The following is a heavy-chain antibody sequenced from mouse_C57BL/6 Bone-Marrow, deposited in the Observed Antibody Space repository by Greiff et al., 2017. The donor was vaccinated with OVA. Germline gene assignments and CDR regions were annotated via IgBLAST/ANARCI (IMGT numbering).Heavy chain of an antibody. J-gene: IGHJ3*01. V-gene: IGHV7-3*01. Sequence: EVKLMESGGGLVQPGGSLSLSCAASGFTFTDYYMSWVRQPPGKALEWLGFIRNKANGYTTEYSASVKGRFTISRDNSQSILYLQMNALRAEDSATYYCASDGNFAWLAYWGQGTLVTVSA. CDR3: ASDGNFAWLAY. CDR1: GFTFTDYY. CDR2: IRNKANGYTT. D-gene: IGHD2-1*01.